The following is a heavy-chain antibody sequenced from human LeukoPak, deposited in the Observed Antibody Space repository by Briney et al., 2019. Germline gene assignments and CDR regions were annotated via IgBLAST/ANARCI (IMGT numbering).Heavy chain of an antibody. CDR2: LCGSGGST. D-gene: IGHD1-20*01. CDR1: GFTFSSYA. J-gene: IGHJ4*02. V-gene: IGHV3-23*01. CDR3: AKDPTRITNWNDDPSLDY. Sequence: PGGSLRLSCVDSGFTFSSYALSWVRQAPGKGLEWVSHLCGSGGSTYYADSVKGRFTISRDNSKNTLYLQMNSLRAEDTAVYYCAKDPTRITNWNDDPSLDYWGQGTLVTVSS.